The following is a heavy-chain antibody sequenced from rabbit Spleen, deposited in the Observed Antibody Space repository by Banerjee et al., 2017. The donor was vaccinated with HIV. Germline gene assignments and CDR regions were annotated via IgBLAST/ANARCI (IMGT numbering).Heavy chain of an antibody. CDR1: GFSFSSSYY. J-gene: IGHJ2*01. CDR3: ARDSNDWCFDV. CDR2: IYSGGSVIT. V-gene: IGHV1S40*01. D-gene: IGHD4-1*01. Sequence: QSLEESGGDLVKHGASLTLTCTASGFSFSSSYYMCWVRQAPGKGLECIACIYSGGSVITYYANWAKGRFTISKTSSTTVTLQMTSLTAADTATYFCARDSNDWCFDVWGPGTLVTFS.